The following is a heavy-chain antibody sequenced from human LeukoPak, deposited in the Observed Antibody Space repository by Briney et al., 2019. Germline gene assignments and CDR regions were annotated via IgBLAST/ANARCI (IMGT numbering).Heavy chain of an antibody. CDR2: IIPILGIA. D-gene: IGHD2-21*02. Sequence: SVKVSCKASGGTFSSYAISWVRQAPGQGLEWMGRIIPILGIANYAQKFQGRVTITADKSTSTAYMELSSLRSEDTAGYYCANRVVTAGGLDYFDYWGQGTLVTVSS. CDR3: ANRVVTAGGLDYFDY. CDR1: GGTFSSYA. V-gene: IGHV1-69*04. J-gene: IGHJ4*02.